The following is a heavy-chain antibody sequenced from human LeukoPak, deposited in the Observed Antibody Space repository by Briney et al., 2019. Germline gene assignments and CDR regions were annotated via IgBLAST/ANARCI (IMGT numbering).Heavy chain of an antibody. D-gene: IGHD2-15*01. CDR2: IKQDGSEK. J-gene: IGHJ3*01. CDR1: GFTFSNYW. V-gene: IGHV3-7*01. CDR3: ARDVGSCSGGRCYDALDV. Sequence: GGSLRLFCAASGFTFSNYWMTCVRQAPGKGLEWVANIKQDGSEKYYVDSVKGRFTISRDNAKNSLFLQMNSLRAEATALYYCARDVGSCSGGRCYDALDVWGRGTMVTVSS.